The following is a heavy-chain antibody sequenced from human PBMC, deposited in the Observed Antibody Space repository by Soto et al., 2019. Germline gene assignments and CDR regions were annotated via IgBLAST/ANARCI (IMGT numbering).Heavy chain of an antibody. Sequence: GASVKVSCKASGYTFTSYDINWVRQATGQGLEWMGWMNPNSGNTGYAQKFQGRVTMTRNTSISTAYMELSSLRSEDTAVYYCARVGDGPYCSGGSCYDAFDIWGQGTMVNVSS. D-gene: IGHD2-15*01. V-gene: IGHV1-8*01. CDR1: GYTFTSYD. CDR2: MNPNSGNT. J-gene: IGHJ3*02. CDR3: ARVGDGPYCSGGSCYDAFDI.